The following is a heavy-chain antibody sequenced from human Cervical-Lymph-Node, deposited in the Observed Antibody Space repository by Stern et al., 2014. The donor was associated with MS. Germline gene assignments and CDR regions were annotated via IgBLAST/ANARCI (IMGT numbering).Heavy chain of an antibody. CDR1: GYSFTIYY. Sequence: EQLEQSGAEVKKPGESLKISCKLSGYSFTIYYIAWVRQMPGKGLEWMWVIYPYDSDSTYSPSFQGQVTISADKSITTAYLQWSSLRASDTAMYYCARHVQGFDYWGQGTLVTVSS. J-gene: IGHJ4*02. V-gene: IGHV5-51*01. CDR2: IYPYDSDS. CDR3: ARHVQGFDY.